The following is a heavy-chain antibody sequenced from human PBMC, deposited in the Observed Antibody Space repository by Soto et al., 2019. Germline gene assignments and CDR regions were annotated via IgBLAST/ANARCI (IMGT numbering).Heavy chain of an antibody. CDR2: ISGSGGST. J-gene: IGHJ5*02. V-gene: IGHV3-23*01. CDR3: AKIGDYDILTGRNWFDP. Sequence: PVGSLRLSCAASGFTFSSYAMSWVRQAPGKGLEWVSAISGSGGSTYYADSVKGRFTISRDNSKNTLYLQMNSLRAEDTAVYYCAKIGDYDILTGRNWFDPWGQGTLVTVSS. D-gene: IGHD3-9*01. CDR1: GFTFSSYA.